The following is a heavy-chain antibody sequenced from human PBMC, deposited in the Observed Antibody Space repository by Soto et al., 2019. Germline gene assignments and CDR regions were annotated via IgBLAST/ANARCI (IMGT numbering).Heavy chain of an antibody. J-gene: IGHJ4*02. CDR1: GFIVSSNY. CDR3: LRGRYGSQIH. V-gene: IGHV3-53*04. CDR2: LYSGGAT. D-gene: IGHD3-10*01. Sequence: EVRLVEYGGGLDQPGGSLRLSCAASGFIVSSNYMTWVRQAPGKGLEWVSLLYSGGATHYAASVKGRFTISSHSSQNTLFLQMNSLRTEDTATYYCLRGRYGSQIHWGQGTKVTVSS.